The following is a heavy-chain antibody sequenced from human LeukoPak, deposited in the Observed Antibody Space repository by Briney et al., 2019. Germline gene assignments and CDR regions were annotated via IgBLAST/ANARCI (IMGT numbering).Heavy chain of an antibody. Sequence: GGSLRLSCAASGFTFSNYGMSWVRQAPGKGLEWVSSISGSGDSTYYADSVRGRFTISRDNSKNTLYLQMNSLRAEDTAVYYCAKTAGIAAAADFDYWGQGTLVTVSS. V-gene: IGHV3-23*01. CDR1: GFTFSNYG. CDR3: AKTAGIAAAADFDY. CDR2: ISGSGDST. D-gene: IGHD6-13*01. J-gene: IGHJ4*02.